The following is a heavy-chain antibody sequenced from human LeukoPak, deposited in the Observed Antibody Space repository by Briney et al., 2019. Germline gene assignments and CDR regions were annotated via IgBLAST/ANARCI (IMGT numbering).Heavy chain of an antibody. J-gene: IGHJ6*03. V-gene: IGHV3-30*02. CDR1: GFTFRSYD. CDR2: IRYDGSNK. CDR3: AKNHNYYMDV. Sequence: GGSLRLSCAASGFTFRSYDMHWVRQAPGKGLEWVALIRYDGSNKYYADSVKGRFTISRDNSKNTLYLQMNSLRAEERAVYYCAKNHNYYMDVWGKGTMVTISS.